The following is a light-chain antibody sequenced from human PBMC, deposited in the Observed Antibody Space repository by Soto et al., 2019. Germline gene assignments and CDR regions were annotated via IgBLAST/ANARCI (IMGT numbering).Light chain of an antibody. V-gene: IGKV3-15*01. CDR1: QSVSTN. CDR2: GAS. J-gene: IGKJ4*01. Sequence: EIVMTQSSATLSVSPGERATLSCRASQSVSTNLAWYQQNPGQALRLLIYGASTRATGIPARFSGSGSGTEFTLTINSLQSEDSAIYYCQQYNSWPPLTFGGGTKVEIK. CDR3: QQYNSWPPLT.